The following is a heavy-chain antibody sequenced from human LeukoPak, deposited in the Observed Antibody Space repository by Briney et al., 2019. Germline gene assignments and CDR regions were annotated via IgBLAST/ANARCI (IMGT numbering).Heavy chain of an antibody. J-gene: IGHJ4*02. D-gene: IGHD6-13*01. Sequence: ASVKVSCKASGYSFTSYGISWVRQAPGQGLEWMGWISAYNGNTHYAQKLQGRVTMTTDTSTSTAYMELRSPRSGDTAVYYCARDRSSSWYPTDYWGQGTLVTVSS. CDR1: GYSFTSYG. V-gene: IGHV1-18*01. CDR3: ARDRSSSWYPTDY. CDR2: ISAYNGNT.